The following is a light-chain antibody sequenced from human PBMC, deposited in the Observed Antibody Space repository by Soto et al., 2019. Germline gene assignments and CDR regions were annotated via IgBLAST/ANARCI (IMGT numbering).Light chain of an antibody. CDR2: GIS. V-gene: IGKV3-20*01. CDR1: QSVTNRY. J-gene: IGKJ2*01. CDR3: QQYSTLPHT. Sequence: ESVLTQSPGTLSLSPGERPTLSGRASQSVTNRYFAWYQQRPGQPPRLLIYGISNRATGIPDRFSGSGSGTDFTLTISRLEPEDFVVYYCQQYSTLPHTFGQGTKLEVK.